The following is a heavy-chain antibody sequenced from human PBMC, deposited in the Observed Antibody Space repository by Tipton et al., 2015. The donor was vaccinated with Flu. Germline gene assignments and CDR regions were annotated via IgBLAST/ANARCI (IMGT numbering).Heavy chain of an antibody. CDR3: AKTLAYFDWFGYFDY. D-gene: IGHD3-9*01. V-gene: IGHV3-9*01. Sequence: SLRLSCAASGFTFDDYAMHWVRQAPGKGLEWVSGISWNSGSIGYADSVKGRFTISRDNAKNSLYLQMNSLRAEDTALYYCAKTLAYFDWFGYFDYWGQGTLVTVSS. J-gene: IGHJ4*02. CDR2: ISWNSGSI. CDR1: GFTFDDYA.